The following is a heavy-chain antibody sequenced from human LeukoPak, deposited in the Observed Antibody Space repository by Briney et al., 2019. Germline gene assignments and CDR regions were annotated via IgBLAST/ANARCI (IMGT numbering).Heavy chain of an antibody. CDR3: ATREEAHTSPGAFEI. V-gene: IGHV4-61*02. D-gene: IGHD1-14*01. CDR2: IYTSGST. J-gene: IGHJ3*02. Sequence: SQTLSLTCTVSGGSISSGSYYWSWIRQPAGKGLEWIGRIYTSGSTNYNPSLKSRVTMSVDTSKNQFSLKLSSVTAADTAVYFCATREEAHTSPGAFEIWGQGTMVTVSS. CDR1: GGSISSGSYY.